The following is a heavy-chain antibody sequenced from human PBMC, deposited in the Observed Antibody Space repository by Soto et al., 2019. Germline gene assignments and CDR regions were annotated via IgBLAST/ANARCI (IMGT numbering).Heavy chain of an antibody. Sequence: SETLSLTCTVSGGSISSYYWSWIRQPAGKGLEWIGRIYTSGSTNYNPSLKSRVTMSVDTSKNQFSLKLSSVTAADTAVYYCARVGYYDFGSGYYDPPSYGMDVWGKGTTVTVS. CDR2: IYTSGST. CDR1: GGSISSYY. D-gene: IGHD3-3*01. V-gene: IGHV4-4*07. CDR3: ARVGYYDFGSGYYDPPSYGMDV. J-gene: IGHJ6*04.